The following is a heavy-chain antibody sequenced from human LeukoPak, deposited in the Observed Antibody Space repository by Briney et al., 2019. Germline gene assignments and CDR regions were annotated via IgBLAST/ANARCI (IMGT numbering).Heavy chain of an antibody. V-gene: IGHV4-34*01. J-gene: IGHJ5*02. CDR3: ARDMVRGVPRMFDP. CDR2: INHSGST. Sequence: SETLSLTCAVYGGSFSGYYWSWIRQPPGKGLEWIGEINHSGSTNYNPSLKSRVTISVDTSKNQFSLKLSSVTAADTAVYYCARDMVRGVPRMFDPWGQGTLVTVSS. CDR1: GGSFSGYY. D-gene: IGHD3-10*01.